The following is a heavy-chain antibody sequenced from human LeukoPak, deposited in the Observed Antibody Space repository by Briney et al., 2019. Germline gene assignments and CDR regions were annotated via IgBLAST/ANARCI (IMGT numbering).Heavy chain of an antibody. D-gene: IGHD3-10*01. Sequence: SETLSLTCTVSGGSISSYYWSWIRQPAGKGLEWIGRIYTSGSTNYNPSLKSRVTMSVDTSKNQFSLKLSSATAADTAVYYCARGPLWFGTYYFDYWGQGTLVTVSS. CDR3: ARGPLWFGTYYFDY. CDR1: GGSISSYY. J-gene: IGHJ4*02. CDR2: IYTSGST. V-gene: IGHV4-4*07.